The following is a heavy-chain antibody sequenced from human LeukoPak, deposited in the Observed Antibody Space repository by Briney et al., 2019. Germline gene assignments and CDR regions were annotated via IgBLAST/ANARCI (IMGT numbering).Heavy chain of an antibody. Sequence: PGGSLRLSCAASGFXFDEFGVHWVRQAPGQGLEWVALIWYDGSNKYYADSVKGRFTISRDNSKNTVYLQMNSLRVEDTALYYCAKGYSNGWFAIDYWGQGTLVTVSS. D-gene: IGHD6-19*01. CDR2: IWYDGSNK. CDR1: GFXFDEFG. J-gene: IGHJ4*02. CDR3: AKGYSNGWFAIDY. V-gene: IGHV3-33*06.